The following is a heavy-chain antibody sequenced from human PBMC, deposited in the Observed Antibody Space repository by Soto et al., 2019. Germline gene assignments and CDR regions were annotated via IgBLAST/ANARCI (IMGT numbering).Heavy chain of an antibody. CDR2: ISAYNGNT. CDR3: ASCYGGNSRLSYYYYGVDL. V-gene: IGHV1-18*04. CDR1: GYTFTSYG. J-gene: IGHJ6*02. D-gene: IGHD4-17*01. Sequence: ASVKVSCKASGYTFTSYGISWVRQAPGQGLEWMGWISAYNGNTNYAQKLQGRVTMTTDTSTSTAYMELRSLRSDDTAVYYCASCYGGNSRLSYYYYGVDLCGQGTTVTVSS.